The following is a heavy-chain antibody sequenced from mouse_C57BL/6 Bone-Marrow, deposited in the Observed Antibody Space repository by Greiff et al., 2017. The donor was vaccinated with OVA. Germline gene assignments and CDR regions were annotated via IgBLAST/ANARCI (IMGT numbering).Heavy chain of an antibody. CDR1: EYEFPSHD. J-gene: IGHJ1*03. D-gene: IGHD2-2*01. CDR3: AGCLGGYDLDWYFDV. Sequence: EVKLVESGGGLVQPGESLKLSCESNEYEFPSHDMSWVRKTPEKRLELVAAINSDGGSTYYPDTMERRFIISRDNTKKTLYLQMSSLRSEDTALYYCAGCLGGYDLDWYFDVWGTGTTVTVSS. V-gene: IGHV5-2*01. CDR2: INSDGGST.